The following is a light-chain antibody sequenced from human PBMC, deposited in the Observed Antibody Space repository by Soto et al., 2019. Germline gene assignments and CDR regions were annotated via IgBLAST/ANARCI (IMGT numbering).Light chain of an antibody. J-gene: IGLJ1*01. CDR2: DVS. CDR1: SGDIGDYYY. Sequence: QSVLTQPASVSGSPGQSITISCVGTSGDIGDYYYVSWYQQHPGKVPKVIIYDVSNRPSGVSYRFSGTKSGNTASLTVSGLQAEDEADYYCCSYTRSGTLIFGTGTKLTVL. V-gene: IGLV2-14*01. CDR3: CSYTRSGTLI.